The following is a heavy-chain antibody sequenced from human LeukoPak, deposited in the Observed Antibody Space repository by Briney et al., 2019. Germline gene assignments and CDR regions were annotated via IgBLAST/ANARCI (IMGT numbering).Heavy chain of an antibody. CDR1: GDSISSYY. Sequence: SETLSLTCTVSGDSISSYYWSWIRQPPGKGLEWIGYIYYSGSSNYNPSLKSRVTISVDTSKNQFSLKLSSVTAADTAVYYCARGRKQQQLLSQDFDYWGQGTLVTVSS. CDR3: ARGRKQQQLLSQDFDY. D-gene: IGHD6-13*01. J-gene: IGHJ4*02. CDR2: IYYSGSS. V-gene: IGHV4-59*12.